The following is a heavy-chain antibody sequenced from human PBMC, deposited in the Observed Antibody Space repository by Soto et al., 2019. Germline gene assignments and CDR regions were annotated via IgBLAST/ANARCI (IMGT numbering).Heavy chain of an antibody. V-gene: IGHV1-69*06. CDR3: VRDRYDCSGGSCYHPWGY. J-gene: IGHJ4*02. CDR1: GGTFSSYA. CDR2: IIPIFGTA. D-gene: IGHD2-15*01. Sequence: QVQLVQSGAEVKKPGSSVKVSCKASGGTFSSYAISWVRQAPGQGLEWMGGIIPIFGTANYAQKFQGRVTITADKSTSTAYMELSSLRSEDTAVYYCVRDRYDCSGGSCYHPWGYWGQGTLVTVSS.